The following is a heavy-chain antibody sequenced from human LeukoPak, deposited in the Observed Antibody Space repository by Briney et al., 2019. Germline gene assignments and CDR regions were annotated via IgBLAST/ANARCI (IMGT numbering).Heavy chain of an antibody. D-gene: IGHD1-26*01. CDR3: ARDSRSSGPDGY. Sequence: ASVKVSCKASGYTFTVYYMHWARQAPGQGLEWMGRINPNSGGTNYAQKFQGRVTMTRDTSISTAYMELSRLRSDDTAVYYCARDSRSSGPDGYWGQGTLVTVSS. CDR2: INPNSGGT. V-gene: IGHV1-2*06. J-gene: IGHJ4*02. CDR1: GYTFTVYY.